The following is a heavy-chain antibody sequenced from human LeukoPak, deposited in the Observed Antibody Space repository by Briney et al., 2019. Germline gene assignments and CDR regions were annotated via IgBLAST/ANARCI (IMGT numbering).Heavy chain of an antibody. Sequence: GGSLRLSCAASGFTFSSSAMSWVRQVPGKGLEWVSGISASGGSTSYADSVRGRFTISRDNSKNTLYLQMNSLRAEDTAVYYCAKDHPEVVVPAAMGKTSLFDYWGQGTLVTVSS. CDR3: AKDHPEVVVPAAMGKTSLFDY. V-gene: IGHV3-23*01. CDR1: GFTFSSSA. D-gene: IGHD2-2*01. CDR2: ISASGGST. J-gene: IGHJ4*02.